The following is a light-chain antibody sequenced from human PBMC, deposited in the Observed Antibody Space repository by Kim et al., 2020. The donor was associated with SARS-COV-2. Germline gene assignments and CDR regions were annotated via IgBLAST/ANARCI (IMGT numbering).Light chain of an antibody. V-gene: IGLV1-44*01. CDR2: SDS. CDR3: AVWDDSLNGPV. Sequence: GQRVTISCSGSTSNIGSNVVNWYQQFPGRAPKLLIYSDSHRPSGVPDRFSGSKSGTSASLAISWLQSEDESDYYCAVWDDSLNGPVFGGGTQLTVL. J-gene: IGLJ3*02. CDR1: TSNIGSNV.